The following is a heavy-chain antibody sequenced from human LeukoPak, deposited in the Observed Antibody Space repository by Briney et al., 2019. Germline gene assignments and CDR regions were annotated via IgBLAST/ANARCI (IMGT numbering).Heavy chain of an antibody. Sequence: PGGSLRLSSASSVLTFSKNYMSRVRQAPGKGLEWVSVMYSGGSTYYADSVKGRCTISRDNSKNTLYLQMNSLRAEDTAVYYCAGGFYHRGGYQFDYWGQGTLVTVSS. CDR1: VLTFSKNY. CDR2: MYSGGST. J-gene: IGHJ4*02. D-gene: IGHD3-10*01. CDR3: AGGFYHRGGYQFDY. V-gene: IGHV3-66*02.